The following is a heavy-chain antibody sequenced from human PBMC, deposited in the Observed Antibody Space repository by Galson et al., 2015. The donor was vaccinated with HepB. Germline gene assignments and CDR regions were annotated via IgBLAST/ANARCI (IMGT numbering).Heavy chain of an antibody. CDR1: GFTFSNYC. J-gene: IGHJ4*02. V-gene: IGHV3-7*03. D-gene: IGHD5-12*01. Sequence: SLRLSCAASGFTFSNYCMSWVRQAPGKGLEWVANIKPDDSVIRYVDSVKGRFTIPRDTVNNLLYLQMNSLRTEDTAVYYCASESFSGGAYWGQGTLVTVSS. CDR3: ASESFSGGAY. CDR2: IKPDDSVI.